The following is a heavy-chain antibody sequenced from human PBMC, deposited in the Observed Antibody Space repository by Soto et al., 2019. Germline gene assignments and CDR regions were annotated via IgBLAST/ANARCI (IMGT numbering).Heavy chain of an antibody. CDR1: GFTFSSYS. V-gene: IGHV3-21*01. CDR2: ISSSSSYT. CDR3: ARGSSSYYFDY. J-gene: IGHJ4*02. D-gene: IGHD6-6*01. Sequence: PGGSLRLSCAASGFTFSSYSMNWVRQAPGKGLEWVSSISSSSSYTYYAGSVKGRFTISRDNAKNSLCLQMNSLRAEDTGVYYCARGSSSYYFDYWGQGTLVTVSS.